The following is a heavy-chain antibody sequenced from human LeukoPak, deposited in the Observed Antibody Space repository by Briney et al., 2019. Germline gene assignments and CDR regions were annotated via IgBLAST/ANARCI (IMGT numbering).Heavy chain of an antibody. V-gene: IGHV4-38-2*01. Sequence: PSETLSLTCAVSGFSISSTYYGAWIRQTPGKGLEWIATIIHSGNTYYISSLESRLTISLDTSKRHFSLRLTSVTTADTAVYYCARINAPVATFDYWGLGTLVAVSS. D-gene: IGHD2-21*01. CDR2: IIHSGNT. CDR3: ARINAPVATFDY. J-gene: IGHJ4*02. CDR1: GFSISSTYY.